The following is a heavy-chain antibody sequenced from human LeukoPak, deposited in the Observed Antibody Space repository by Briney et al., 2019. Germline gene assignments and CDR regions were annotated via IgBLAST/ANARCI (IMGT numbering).Heavy chain of an antibody. CDR1: GFTFRSYA. CDR3: VKDLSRVLDAFDI. V-gene: IGHV3-64D*06. Sequence: GGSLRLSCSASGFTFRSYAMHWVRQAPGKGLGYVSAISSNGGSTYYADSVKGRFTISRDNSKNTLYLQMSSLRAEDTAVYYCVKDLSRVLDAFDIWGQGTMVTVSS. CDR2: ISSNGGST. J-gene: IGHJ3*02.